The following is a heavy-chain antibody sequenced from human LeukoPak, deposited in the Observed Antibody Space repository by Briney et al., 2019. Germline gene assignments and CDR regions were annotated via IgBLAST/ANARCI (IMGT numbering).Heavy chain of an antibody. Sequence: SQTLSLTCTVSGGSISSGGYYWSWIRQPPGKGLEWIGYIYSSGSTNYNPSLKSRITISVDTSKNQFSLKLSSVTAADTAVYYCARFAYCGGHCWYYFDYWGQGSLVTVSS. D-gene: IGHD2-21*02. CDR2: IYSSGST. J-gene: IGHJ4*02. CDR1: GGSISSGGYY. CDR3: ARFAYCGGHCWYYFDY. V-gene: IGHV4-61*08.